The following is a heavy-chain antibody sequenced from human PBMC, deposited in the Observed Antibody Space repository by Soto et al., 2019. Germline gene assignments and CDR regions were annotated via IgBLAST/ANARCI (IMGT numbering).Heavy chain of an antibody. V-gene: IGHV3-30*18. Sequence: QVQLVESGGGVVQPGRSLRLSCAASGFTFSSYGMHWVRQAPGKGLEWVAVISDDGSNKYYADSVKGRFTISRDNSKNTLYLQMNSLRAEDTAVYYCAKAYSYGYEDWFDPWGQGTLVTVSS. CDR3: AKAYSYGYEDWFDP. CDR2: ISDDGSNK. CDR1: GFTFSSYG. D-gene: IGHD5-18*01. J-gene: IGHJ5*02.